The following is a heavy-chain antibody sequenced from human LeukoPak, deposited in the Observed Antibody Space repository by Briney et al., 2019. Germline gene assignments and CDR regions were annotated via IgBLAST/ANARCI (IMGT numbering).Heavy chain of an antibody. V-gene: IGHV3-21*01. CDR3: ARETGDQAFDI. D-gene: IGHD7-27*01. CDR1: GFTLSSYW. CDR2: IDESSSSI. Sequence: KPGGSLRLSCAASGFTLSSYWMSWVRQAPGKGLEWVSSIDESSSSIFYSDSVKGRFTISRDNARNSLYLQMSSLRAEDTAVYYCARETGDQAFDIWGQGTMVTVSS. J-gene: IGHJ3*02.